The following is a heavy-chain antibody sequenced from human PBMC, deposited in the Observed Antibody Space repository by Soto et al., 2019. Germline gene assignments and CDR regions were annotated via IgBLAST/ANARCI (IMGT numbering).Heavy chain of an antibody. V-gene: IGHV4-59*01. D-gene: IGHD6-13*01. J-gene: IGHJ3*02. Sequence: QVQLQESGPGLVKPSETLSLTCTVSGGSISSYYWSWIRQPPGKGLEWIGYIYYSGSTNYNPSLKSRVTISVDTSKNQFSLKLSSVTAADTAVYYCARLYSSQMGAFDIWGQGTMVTVSS. CDR1: GGSISSYY. CDR3: ARLYSSQMGAFDI. CDR2: IYYSGST.